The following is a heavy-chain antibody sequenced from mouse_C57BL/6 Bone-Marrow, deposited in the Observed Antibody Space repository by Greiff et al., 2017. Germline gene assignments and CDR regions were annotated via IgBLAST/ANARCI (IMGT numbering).Heavy chain of an antibody. CDR3: ARGGWFPDY. D-gene: IGHD2-3*01. J-gene: IGHJ2*01. CDR1: GYAFTSYL. CDR2: INPGSGGT. V-gene: IGHV1-54*01. Sequence: QVQLQQSGAELVRPGTSVKVSRKASGYAFTSYLIEWVKQRPGQGLEWIGVINPGSGGTNYTEKFKGKATLTADKSSSTAYMQLSSLTSEDSAVYFCARGGWFPDYWGQGTTLTVSS.